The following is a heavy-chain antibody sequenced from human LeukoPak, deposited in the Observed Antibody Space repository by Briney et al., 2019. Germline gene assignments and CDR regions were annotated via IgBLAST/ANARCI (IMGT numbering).Heavy chain of an antibody. V-gene: IGHV6-1*01. D-gene: IGHD6-19*01. CDR3: ARDRIAVAGTRWDASDI. CDR2: TYYRSKWYN. J-gene: IGHJ3*02. CDR1: GDSVSSNSAA. Sequence: SQTLSLTCAISGDSVSSNSAAWNWLRQSPSRGLQWLGRTYYRSKWYNDYAVSVKSRITINPDTSKNQFSLQLNSVTPEDTAVYYCARDRIAVAGTRWDASDIWGQGTMVTVSS.